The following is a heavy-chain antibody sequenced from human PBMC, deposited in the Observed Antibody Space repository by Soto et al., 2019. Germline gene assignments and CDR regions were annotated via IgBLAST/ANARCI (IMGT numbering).Heavy chain of an antibody. Sequence: PSQTLSLTCAISGDSVSSNSAAWNWIRQSPSRGLEWLGRTYYRSKWYNEYAVSVKSRITIKPDTSTSTAYMELRSLRSDDTAVYYCARGSVVPADNWFDPWGQGTLVTVSS. CDR1: GDSVSSNSAA. J-gene: IGHJ5*02. V-gene: IGHV6-1*01. CDR3: ARGSVVPADNWFDP. CDR2: TYYRSKWYN. D-gene: IGHD2-2*01.